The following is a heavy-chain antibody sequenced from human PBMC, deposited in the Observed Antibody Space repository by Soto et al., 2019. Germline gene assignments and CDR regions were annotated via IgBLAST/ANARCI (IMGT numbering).Heavy chain of an antibody. CDR2: IGHLENT. CDR3: ARGGGNDPFDS. J-gene: IGHJ4*02. D-gene: IGHD5-12*01. Sequence: QLRLQESGSGVVRTSETLSLTCTVSGGSITHGGFSWSWIRQSPGKVLEWIGYIGHLENTYFHPTFKSRLTMSIDRSKNQFSLNLSSVTAADRAVYYCARGGGNDPFDSWGQGVLVSVSS. V-gene: IGHV4-30-2*06. CDR1: GGSITHGGFS.